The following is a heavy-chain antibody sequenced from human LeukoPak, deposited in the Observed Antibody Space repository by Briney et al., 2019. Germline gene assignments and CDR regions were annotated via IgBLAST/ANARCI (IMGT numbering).Heavy chain of an antibody. J-gene: IGHJ5*02. CDR1: GGSISSSSYY. Sequence: SETLSLTCTVSGGSISSSSYYWGWLRQPPGKGLEWIGSIYYSGSNYYNPSLKSRVTISVDTSQNQFSLKLSSVTAADTAVYYCARREGERMATTDNRFDPWGQGTLVTVSS. D-gene: IGHD5-24*01. CDR2: IYYSGSN. CDR3: ARREGERMATTDNRFDP. V-gene: IGHV4-39*01.